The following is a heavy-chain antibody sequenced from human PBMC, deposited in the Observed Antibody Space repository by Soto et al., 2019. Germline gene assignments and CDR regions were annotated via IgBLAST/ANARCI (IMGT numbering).Heavy chain of an antibody. V-gene: IGHV3-53*01. CDR1: GFTVSSNY. Sequence: GGSLRLSCAAYGFTVSSNYMSWVRQAPGKGLEWVSVIYSGGSTYYADSVKGRFTISRDNSKNTLYLQMNSLRAEDTAVYYCASPGGVYDSSGYYYSDAFDIWGQGTMVTVSS. J-gene: IGHJ3*02. D-gene: IGHD3-22*01. CDR3: ASPGGVYDSSGYYYSDAFDI. CDR2: IYSGGST.